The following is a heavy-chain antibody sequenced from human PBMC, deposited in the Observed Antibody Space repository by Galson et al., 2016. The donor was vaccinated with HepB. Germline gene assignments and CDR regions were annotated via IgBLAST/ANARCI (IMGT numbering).Heavy chain of an antibody. CDR3: VKDHGYFGSGSHHY. V-gene: IGHV3-30*18. CDR1: GFTFSNYG. Sequence: SLRLSCAASGFTFSNYGMHWVRQAPGKGLEWVAVISYDGSNKYYADSVKGRFTISRDNSKNTLYLQMNSLRAEDTALYYCVKDHGYFGSGSHHYWGQGTLVTVAS. D-gene: IGHD3-10*01. J-gene: IGHJ4*02. CDR2: ISYDGSNK.